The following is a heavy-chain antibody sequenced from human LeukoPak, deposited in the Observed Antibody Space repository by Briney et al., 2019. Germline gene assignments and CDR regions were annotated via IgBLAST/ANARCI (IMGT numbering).Heavy chain of an antibody. CDR3: ARDGYSSGWYGSIDP. CDR2: IYYSGST. V-gene: IGHV4-59*01. CDR1: GGSISSYY. Sequence: KPSETLSLTCTVSGGSISSYYWSWIRQPPGKGLEWIGYIYYSGSTNYNPSLKSRVTISVDTSKNQFSLKLSSVTAADTAVYYCARDGYSSGWYGSIDPWGQGTLVTVSS. D-gene: IGHD6-19*01. J-gene: IGHJ5*02.